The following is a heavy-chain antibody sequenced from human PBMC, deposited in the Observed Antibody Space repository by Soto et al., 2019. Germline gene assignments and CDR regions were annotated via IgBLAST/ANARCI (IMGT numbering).Heavy chain of an antibody. CDR2: ISGSGFKK. V-gene: IGHV3-23*01. J-gene: IGHJ5*02. Sequence: LRLSCAASGFIFENFGMSWVRQAPGKGLEWISSISGSGFKKYYADSVKGRFTISRDNSKSTVYLELNNLSAEDTAVYHCAKNQGVELVPLATVDWFDPWGQGSVVTAPQ. D-gene: IGHD1-26*01. CDR1: GFIFENFG. CDR3: AKNQGVELVPLATVDWFDP.